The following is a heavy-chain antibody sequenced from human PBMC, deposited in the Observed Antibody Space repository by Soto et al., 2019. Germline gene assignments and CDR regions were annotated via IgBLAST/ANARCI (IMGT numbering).Heavy chain of an antibody. CDR2: ISGSGFKK. V-gene: IGHV3-23*01. J-gene: IGHJ5*02. Sequence: LRLSCAASGFIFENFGMSWVRQAPGKGLEWISSISGSGFKKYYADSVKGRFTISRDNSKSTVYLELNNLSAEDTAVYHCAKNQGVELVPLATVDWFDPWGQGSVVTAPQ. D-gene: IGHD1-26*01. CDR1: GFIFENFG. CDR3: AKNQGVELVPLATVDWFDP.